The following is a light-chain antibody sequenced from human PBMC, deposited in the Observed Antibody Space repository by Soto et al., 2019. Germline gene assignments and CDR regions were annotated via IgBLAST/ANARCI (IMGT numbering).Light chain of an antibody. V-gene: IGKV1-39*01. Sequence: DIQMTQSPSSLSASVGDRVTITCRASQNIRNYLNWYQQRPGKTPNLLVYAASNLRGGVPSRFSGSGSGTVFTVTINSLQPEDFATYYCQQIHSTSSYTFGQGTRVDIK. CDR1: QNIRNY. J-gene: IGKJ2*01. CDR2: AAS. CDR3: QQIHSTSSYT.